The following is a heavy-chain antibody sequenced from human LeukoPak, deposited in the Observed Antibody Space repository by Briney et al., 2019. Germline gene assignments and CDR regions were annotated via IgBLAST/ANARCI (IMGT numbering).Heavy chain of an antibody. J-gene: IGHJ6*02. Sequence: GGSLRLSCAASGFTFSTYAMHWVRQAPGKGLEWVAVISYDGSNKYYADSVKGRYTISRDNSKNTLYLQMNSLRAEDTAVYYCAKKVRGGQWLLKVGMDVWGQGTTVTVSS. CDR3: AKKVRGGQWLLKVGMDV. CDR1: GFTFSTYA. CDR2: ISYDGSNK. D-gene: IGHD6-19*01. V-gene: IGHV3-30-3*01.